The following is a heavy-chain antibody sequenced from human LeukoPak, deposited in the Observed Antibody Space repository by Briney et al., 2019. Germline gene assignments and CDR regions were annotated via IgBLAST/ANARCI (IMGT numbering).Heavy chain of an antibody. CDR2: IYYSGST. V-gene: IGHV4-59*08. D-gene: IGHD3-22*01. J-gene: IGHJ4*02. CDR3: ACWDNSGYYYFDY. CDR1: GGSISSHY. Sequence: PSETLSLTCTVSGGSISSHYWSWIRQPPGKGLEWIGYIYYSGSTNYNPSLKSRVTISVDTSKNQFSLKLSSVTAADTAVYYCACWDNSGYYYFDYWGQGTLVTVSS.